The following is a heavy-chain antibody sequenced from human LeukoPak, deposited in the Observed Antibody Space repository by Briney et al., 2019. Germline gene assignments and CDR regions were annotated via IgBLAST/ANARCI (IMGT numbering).Heavy chain of an antibody. J-gene: IGHJ4*02. V-gene: IGHV3-7*01. Sequence: GGSLRLSCAASGFTFSSYWMSWVRQAPGKGLEWVANIKQDGSEKYYVDSVKGRFTISRDNAKNSLYLQMNSLRAEDTAVYYCARASYYYDSSGRIGYWGQGTLVTVSS. CDR3: ARASYYYDSSGRIGY. D-gene: IGHD3-22*01. CDR2: IKQDGSEK. CDR1: GFTFSSYW.